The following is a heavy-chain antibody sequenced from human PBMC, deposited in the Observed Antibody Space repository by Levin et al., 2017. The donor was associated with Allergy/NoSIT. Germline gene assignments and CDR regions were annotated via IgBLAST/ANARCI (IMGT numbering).Heavy chain of an antibody. D-gene: IGHD6-19*01. CDR3: ARGRSSGWYGGFYFDY. Sequence: PGGSLRLSCAASGFTVSSNYMSWVRQAPGKGLEWVSVIYSGGSTYYADSVKGRFTISRDNSKNTLYLQMNSLRAEDTAVYYCARGRSSGWYGGFYFDYWGQGTLVTVSS. V-gene: IGHV3-53*01. CDR1: GFTVSSNY. J-gene: IGHJ4*02. CDR2: IYSGGST.